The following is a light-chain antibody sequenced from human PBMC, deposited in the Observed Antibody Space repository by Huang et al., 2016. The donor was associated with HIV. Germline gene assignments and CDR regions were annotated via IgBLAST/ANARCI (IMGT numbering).Light chain of an antibody. J-gene: IGKJ5*01. CDR2: EAS. CDR1: QSVSSY. Sequence: DIVLTQSPATLSLSPGERATLSCRASQSVSSYLAWYQQNAGKAPRLLIYEASNRASGIPARFNGSGSGTDFTLTISSLESEDFAVYSCQQRSNWPPSITFGQGTRLEIK. V-gene: IGKV3-11*01. CDR3: QQRSNWPPSIT.